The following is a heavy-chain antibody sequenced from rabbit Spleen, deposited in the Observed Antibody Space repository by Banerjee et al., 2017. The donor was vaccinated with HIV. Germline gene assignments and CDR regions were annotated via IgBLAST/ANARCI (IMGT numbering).Heavy chain of an antibody. Sequence: QEQLEESAGGLVQPGGSLKLSCKASGFTLSSYYMNWVRQAPGKGLEWIACIDSGSSGFTYFATWAKGRFTCSKTSSTTVTLQMTSLTVADTATYFCAREKSGIVGYDLWGPGTLVTVS. D-gene: IGHD6-1*01. CDR3: AREKSGIVGYDL. V-gene: IGHV1S45*01. J-gene: IGHJ4*01. CDR2: IDSGSSGFT. CDR1: GFTLSSYYM.